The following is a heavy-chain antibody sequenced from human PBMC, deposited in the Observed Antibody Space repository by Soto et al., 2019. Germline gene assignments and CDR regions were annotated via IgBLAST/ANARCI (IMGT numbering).Heavy chain of an antibody. CDR1: GGSISSYY. D-gene: IGHD2-2*01. V-gene: IGHV4-59*01. CDR2: IYYSGST. J-gene: IGHJ6*03. CDR3: ARAFGYCSSTSCYWYDYYYYMDV. Sequence: SETLSLTCTVSGGSISSYYWSWIRQPPGKGLEWIGYIYYSGSTNYNPSLKSRVTISVDTSKNQFSLKLSSVTAADTAVYYCARAFGYCSSTSCYWYDYYYYMDVWGKGTTVTVS.